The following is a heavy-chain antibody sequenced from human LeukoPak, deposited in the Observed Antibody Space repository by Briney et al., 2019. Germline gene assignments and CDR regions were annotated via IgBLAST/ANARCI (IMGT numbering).Heavy chain of an antibody. CDR3: ARGTVAVAGTGDY. V-gene: IGHV3-30-3*01. D-gene: IGHD6-19*01. CDR1: GFTFSNYA. Sequence: TGGSLRLSCAASGFTFSNYAMHWVRQAPGKGLEWVAVISYDGSNKYYADSVKGRFTISRDNSKNTLYLQMNSLRAEDTAVYYCARGTVAVAGTGDYWGQGTLVTVSS. J-gene: IGHJ4*02. CDR2: ISYDGSNK.